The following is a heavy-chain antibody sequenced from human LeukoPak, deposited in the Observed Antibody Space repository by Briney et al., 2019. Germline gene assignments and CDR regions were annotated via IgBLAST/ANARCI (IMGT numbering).Heavy chain of an antibody. V-gene: IGHV3-30*02. D-gene: IGHD6-13*01. CDR1: GFTFKSYG. Sequence: GGSLRLSCAASGFTFKSYGMHWVRQAPGKGLEWVAFIRSDETKQYYVDSVKGRFTISRHNSKNTLYLQMNSLRPEDTAVYYCAKGTSTSWSVDYWGQGNLVTVSS. CDR3: AKGTSTSWSVDY. J-gene: IGHJ4*02. CDR2: IRSDETKQ.